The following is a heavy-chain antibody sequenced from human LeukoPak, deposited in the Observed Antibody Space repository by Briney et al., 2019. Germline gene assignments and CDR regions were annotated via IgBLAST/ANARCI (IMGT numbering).Heavy chain of an antibody. CDR3: ARERLYSSGNYNNRIDY. D-gene: IGHD3-10*01. CDR1: GYTFTGYY. J-gene: IGHJ4*02. Sequence: GASVKVSCKASGYTFTGYYMHWVRQAPGQGLEWMGWINPDTGGTNYAQKFQGRVTMTRDTSISTAYMELSRLRSDDTAVYYCARERLYSSGNYNNRIDYWGQGTLVTVSS. V-gene: IGHV1-2*02. CDR2: INPDTGGT.